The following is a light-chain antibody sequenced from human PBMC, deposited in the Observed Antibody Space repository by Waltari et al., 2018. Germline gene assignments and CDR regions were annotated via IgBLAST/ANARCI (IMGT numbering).Light chain of an antibody. CDR2: DAT. Sequence: DIQVTQSPSSLSASLGDRVTITCQASQDISHYLNWYQQRPGKAPKVLIYDATLLKIGVPSRFSGSGSGTDFTFAITSLQPEDAATYYCQHFDNLLFTFGQGTKLEI. CDR1: QDISHY. J-gene: IGKJ2*01. CDR3: QHFDNLLFT. V-gene: IGKV1-33*01.